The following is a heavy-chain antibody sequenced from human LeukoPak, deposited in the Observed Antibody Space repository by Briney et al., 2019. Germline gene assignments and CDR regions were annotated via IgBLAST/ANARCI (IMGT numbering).Heavy chain of an antibody. D-gene: IGHD6-19*01. CDR3: ARQNTGIAVAGDFDY. V-gene: IGHV5-51*01. J-gene: IGHJ4*02. Sequence: GESLKISCKGSGYSFTSYWIGWVRQMPGKGLEWMGIIYPGDSDTRYSPSFQGQVTISADKSISTAYLQWSSLKASDTAMYYCARQNTGIAVAGDFDYWGQGTLVTVSS. CDR2: IYPGDSDT. CDR1: GYSFTSYW.